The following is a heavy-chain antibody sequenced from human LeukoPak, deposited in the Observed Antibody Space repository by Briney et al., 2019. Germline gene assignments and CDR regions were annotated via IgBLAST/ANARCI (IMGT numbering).Heavy chain of an antibody. CDR3: VRSYRDLTGYYNHFDY. Sequence: GGSLRLSCAASGFTFSYYWMHWVRQAPGKGLVWVSRINSEGTSTSFADSVRGRFTVSRDNAKNTLYLQMNSLRPEDTAVYYCVRSYRDLTGYYNHFDYWGQGNLVTVSS. V-gene: IGHV3-74*01. CDR2: INSEGTST. J-gene: IGHJ4*02. D-gene: IGHD3-9*01. CDR1: GFTFSYYW.